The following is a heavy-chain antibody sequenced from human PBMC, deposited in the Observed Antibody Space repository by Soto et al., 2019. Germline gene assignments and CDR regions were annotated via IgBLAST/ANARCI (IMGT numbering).Heavy chain of an antibody. CDR1: GFTFSSYA. J-gene: IGHJ5*02. CDR3: AKSLRVMPRYYGSGSYSA. Sequence: GGSLRLSCAASGFTFSSYAMSWVRQAPGKGLEWVSAISGSGGSTYYADSVKGRFTISRDNSKNTLYLQMNSLRAEDTAVYYCAKSLRVMPRYYGSGSYSAWGQGTLVTVSS. CDR2: ISGSGGST. V-gene: IGHV3-23*01. D-gene: IGHD3-10*01.